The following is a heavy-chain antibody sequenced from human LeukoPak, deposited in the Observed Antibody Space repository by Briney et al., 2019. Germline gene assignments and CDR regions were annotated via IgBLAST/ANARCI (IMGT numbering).Heavy chain of an antibody. J-gene: IGHJ4*02. CDR3: ASSGDY. V-gene: IGHV3-48*01. CDR1: GFTFSSSP. CDR2: ISSSSTI. D-gene: IGHD3-10*01. Sequence: GGSLRLSCAASGFTFSSSPMNWVRQAPGKGLEWVSYISSSSTIYYADSVKGRFTISRDNAKNSLYLQMNSLRVEVTAVYYCASSGDYWGQGTLVTVSS.